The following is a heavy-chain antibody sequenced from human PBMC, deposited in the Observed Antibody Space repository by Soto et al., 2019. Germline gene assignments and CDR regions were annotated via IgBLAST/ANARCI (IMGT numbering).Heavy chain of an antibody. CDR2: IYYSGST. J-gene: IGHJ3*02. D-gene: IGHD3-10*01. V-gene: IGHV4-31*01. CDR3: ARIIWLGYAFDI. Sequence: QVQLQESGPGLVKPSQTLSLTCTVSGGSISSGGYYWSWIRQHPGKGLEWIGYIYYSGSTYYNPSLKSPVTISVDTAKNQFPLKLSSVTAADTAVYYCARIIWLGYAFDIGGQGTMVTVSS. CDR1: GGSISSGGYY.